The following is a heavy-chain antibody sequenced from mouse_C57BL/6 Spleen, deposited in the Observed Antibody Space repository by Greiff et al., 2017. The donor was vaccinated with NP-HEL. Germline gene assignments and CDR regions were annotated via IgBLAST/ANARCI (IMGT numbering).Heavy chain of an antibody. Sequence: QVQLQQPGAELVKPGASVKLSRKASGYTFTSYWMHWVKQRPGQGLEWIGMIHPNSGSTNYNEKFKSKATLTVDKSSSTAYMQLSSLTSEDSAVYYCAHGNYPSWYFDVWGTGTTVTVSS. CDR1: GYTFTSYW. V-gene: IGHV1-64*01. J-gene: IGHJ1*03. D-gene: IGHD2-1*01. CDR2: IHPNSGST. CDR3: AHGNYPSWYFDV.